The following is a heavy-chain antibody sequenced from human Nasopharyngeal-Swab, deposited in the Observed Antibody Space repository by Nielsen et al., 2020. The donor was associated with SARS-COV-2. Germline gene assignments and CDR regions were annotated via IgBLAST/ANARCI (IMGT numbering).Heavy chain of an antibody. CDR1: GGSISSYY. V-gene: IGHV4-59*08. CDR2: IYYSGGT. D-gene: IGHD2-21*02. J-gene: IGHJ4*02. Sequence: SETLSLTCTVSGGSISSYYWSWIRQPPGKGLEWIGYIYYSGGTNYNPSLKSRVTISVDTSKNQFSLKLSSVTAADTAVYYCARSTYCGGDCQNYFDYWGQGTLVTVSS. CDR3: ARSTYCGGDCQNYFDY.